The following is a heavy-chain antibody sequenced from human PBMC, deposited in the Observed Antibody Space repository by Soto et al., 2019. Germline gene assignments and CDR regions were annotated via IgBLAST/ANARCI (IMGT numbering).Heavy chain of an antibody. CDR3: AKVFRSGYYPVDYYYYGMDV. CDR2: ISYDGSNK. V-gene: IGHV3-30*18. J-gene: IGHJ6*02. D-gene: IGHD3-22*01. CDR1: GFTFSSYG. Sequence: PGGSLRLSCAASGFTFSSYGMHWVRQAPGKGLEWVAVISYDGSNKYYADSVKGRFTISRDNSKNTLYLQMNSLRAEDTAVYYCAKVFRSGYYPVDYYYYGMDVWGQGTTVTVSS.